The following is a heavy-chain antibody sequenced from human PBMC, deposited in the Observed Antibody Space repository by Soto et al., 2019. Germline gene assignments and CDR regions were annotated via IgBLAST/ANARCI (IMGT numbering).Heavy chain of an antibody. CDR1: GFTFSSYA. Sequence: QVQLVESGGGVVQPGRSLRLSCAASGFTFSSYAMHWVRHAPGKGLEWVAVISYDGSNKYYADSVKGRFTISRDNSKNTLYLQMNSLRAEDTAVYYCARDVQGTTTYYFDYWGQGTLVTVSS. CDR2: ISYDGSNK. CDR3: ARDVQGTTTYYFDY. J-gene: IGHJ4*02. V-gene: IGHV3-30-3*01. D-gene: IGHD1-1*01.